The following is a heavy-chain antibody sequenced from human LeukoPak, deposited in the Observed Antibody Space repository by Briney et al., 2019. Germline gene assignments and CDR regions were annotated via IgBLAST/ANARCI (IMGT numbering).Heavy chain of an antibody. CDR3: AKDVPG. J-gene: IGHJ4*02. Sequence: GGSLRLSCAASGFTFSSYGMHWVRQAPGKGLEWEAVISYDGTNKYYADSVKGRFTISRDNSKNTLYLQMNSLRAEDTAVYYCAKDVPGWGQGTLVTVSS. CDR2: ISYDGTNK. V-gene: IGHV3-30*18. CDR1: GFTFSSYG.